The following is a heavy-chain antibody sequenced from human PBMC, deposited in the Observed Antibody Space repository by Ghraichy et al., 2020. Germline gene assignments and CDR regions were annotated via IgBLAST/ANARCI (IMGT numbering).Heavy chain of an antibody. CDR1: GFTFSRYA. J-gene: IGHJ2*01. V-gene: IGHV3-23*01. CDR2: ISGSGGTI. D-gene: IGHD7-27*01. CDR3: AKAAGDQWFFDV. Sequence: GSLNISCEASGFTFSRYAMSWVRQAPGKGLEWISGISGSGGTIYYADSVKGRFTISRDKSRNTVDLQMSSLGAEDTAMYYCAKAAGDQWFFDVWGRGTLVTVSS.